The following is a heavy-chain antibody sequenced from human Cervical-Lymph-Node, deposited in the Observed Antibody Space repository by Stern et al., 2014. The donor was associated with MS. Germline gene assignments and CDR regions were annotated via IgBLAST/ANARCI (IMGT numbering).Heavy chain of an antibody. CDR3: ARTGHESAAGDY. V-gene: IGHV3-30*01. CDR1: GFTFSSYA. D-gene: IGHD6-13*01. CDR2: ISYDGSNK. Sequence: VQLVESGGGVVQPGRSLRLSCAASGFTFSSYAMHWVRQAPGKGLEWVAVISYDGSNKYYADSVKGRFTISRDNSKNTLYLQMNSLRADDTAVYYCARTGHESAAGDYWGQGTLVTVSS. J-gene: IGHJ4*02.